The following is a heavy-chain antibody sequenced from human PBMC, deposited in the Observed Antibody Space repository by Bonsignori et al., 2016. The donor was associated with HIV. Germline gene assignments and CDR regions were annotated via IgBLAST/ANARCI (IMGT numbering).Heavy chain of an antibody. CDR2: ISGSGDGT. CDR3: AKSGSYLHYYNYYMDV. Sequence: VRQAPGKGLEWVSAISGSGDGTYYADSVKGRFTISRDNSKNTLYLQMNSLRAEDTAVYYCAKSGSYLHYYNYYMDVWGKGTTVTVSS. J-gene: IGHJ6*03. D-gene: IGHD3-10*01. V-gene: IGHV3-23*01.